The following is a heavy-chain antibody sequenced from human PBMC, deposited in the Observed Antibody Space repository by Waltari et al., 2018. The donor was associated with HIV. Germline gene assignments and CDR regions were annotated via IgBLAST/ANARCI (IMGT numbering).Heavy chain of an antibody. J-gene: IGHJ3*02. CDR3: ARAAKTWVQLTSSGGFDI. V-gene: IGHV1-46*01. CDR1: GYTFVNYF. Sequence: QLVQSGAEVRKPGASVTVSCEASGYTFVNYFLHWVRQAPGQGLEWMGVINLRNVATTYAQKFGVAVSMTTNMSADVVLMELSGLMPGDTAVYFCARAAKTWVQLTSSGGFDIWGQGTTVIVSS. CDR2: INLRNVAT. D-gene: IGHD3-10*01.